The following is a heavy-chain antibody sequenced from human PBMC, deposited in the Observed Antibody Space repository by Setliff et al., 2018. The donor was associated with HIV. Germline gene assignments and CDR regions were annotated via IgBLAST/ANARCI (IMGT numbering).Heavy chain of an antibody. J-gene: IGHJ5*02. D-gene: IGHD2-15*01. Sequence: SETLPLTCTVSGGLVTSLYWSWIRQPPGGGLEWIGYIYFTGSYYYNPSLKSRVTMSLDTSKNQFSLKLTSVTAADTAMYYCARQSAATPDWIAPWGQGTLVTVSS. V-gene: IGHV4-59*08. CDR1: GGLVTSLY. CDR3: ARQSAATPDWIAP. CDR2: IYFTGSY.